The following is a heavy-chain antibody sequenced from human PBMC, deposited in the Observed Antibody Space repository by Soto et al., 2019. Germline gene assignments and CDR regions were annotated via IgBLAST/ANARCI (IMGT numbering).Heavy chain of an antibody. CDR3: VXNLAQEYLGNI. CDR2: IYDSGVT. J-gene: IGHJ3*02. D-gene: IGHD2-2*01. V-gene: IGHV4-30-4*08. CDR1: GGGVTRGENY. Sequence: SETRSRTCSVCGGGVTRGENYWSWVRQPPGKGLEWLGYIYDSGVTSYTPSRKSRVTLSLDRPNNQASLKLRSVTAADTAVYFCVXNLAQEYLGNIWGDGTLVTGSS.